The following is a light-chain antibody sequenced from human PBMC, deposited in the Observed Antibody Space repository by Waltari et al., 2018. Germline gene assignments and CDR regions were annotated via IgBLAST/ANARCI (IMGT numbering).Light chain of an antibody. CDR1: KSVSVY. Sequence: IALTPSPATLSLSPGEGATLSSRANKSVSVYLAWYQHKPGQAPRLLIYDTSNRATGIPARFSGSGSETDFTLTISSLEPEDFAVYYCQQRNNWPLSFGGGTKVEIK. CDR2: DTS. J-gene: IGKJ4*01. V-gene: IGKV3-11*01. CDR3: QQRNNWPLS.